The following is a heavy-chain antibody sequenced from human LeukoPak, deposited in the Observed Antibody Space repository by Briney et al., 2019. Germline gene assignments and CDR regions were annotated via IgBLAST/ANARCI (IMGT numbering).Heavy chain of an antibody. CDR1: GGSISGYY. CDR2: IYYSGST. Sequence: SETLSLTCTVSGGSISGYYWSWIRQPPGKSLEWIGYIYYSGSTNYNPSLRSRVTISVDTSKNQFSLKLTSVTAADTAVYYCARHHFYDSSGYYPLNPWGQGTLVTVSS. D-gene: IGHD3-22*01. J-gene: IGHJ5*02. V-gene: IGHV4-59*08. CDR3: ARHHFYDSSGYYPLNP.